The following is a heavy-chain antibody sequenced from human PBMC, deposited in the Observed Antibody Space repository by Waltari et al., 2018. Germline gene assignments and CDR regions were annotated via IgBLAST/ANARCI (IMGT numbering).Heavy chain of an antibody. CDR2: INPNSGGT. CDR1: GYTFTGTS. D-gene: IGHD3-3*01. Sequence: QVQLVQSGAEVKKPEASVKVSCKASGYTFTGTSMPWVRQAPGQGLEWMGWINPNSGGTNYAQKFQGRVTMTRDTSISTAYMELSRLRSDDTAVYYCARDPELRFLRTYYYYGMDVWGQGTTVTVSS. V-gene: IGHV1-2*02. J-gene: IGHJ6*02. CDR3: ARDPELRFLRTYYYYGMDV.